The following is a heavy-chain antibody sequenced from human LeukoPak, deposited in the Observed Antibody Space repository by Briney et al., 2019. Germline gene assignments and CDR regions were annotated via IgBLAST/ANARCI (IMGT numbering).Heavy chain of an antibody. J-gene: IGHJ4*02. CDR3: AKGTKYYHDSSGYDY. CDR2: IYRGGTT. D-gene: IGHD3-22*01. Sequence: PGGSLRLSCAASGFTVSSNYMSWVRQAPGRGLEWVSVIYRGGTTYYADSVKGRFTISRDNSKNTLYLQMNSLRAEDTAVYYCAKGTKYYHDSSGYDYWGQGTLVTVSS. V-gene: IGHV3-66*01. CDR1: GFTVSSNY.